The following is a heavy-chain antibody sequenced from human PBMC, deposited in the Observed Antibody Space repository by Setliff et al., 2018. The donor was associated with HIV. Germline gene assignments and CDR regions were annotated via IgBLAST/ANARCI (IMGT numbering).Heavy chain of an antibody. J-gene: IGHJ4*02. CDR2: ISAYNGNT. Sequence: ASVKVSCKASGYTFTRYGISRVRQAPGQGLEWMGWISAYNGNTNYAQKLQGRVTITRDTSASTAYMELSSLRSEDTAVYYCAKTIAAAATLPFDFWGQGTLVTVS. V-gene: IGHV1-18*01. D-gene: IGHD6-13*01. CDR1: GYTFTRYG. CDR3: AKTIAAAATLPFDF.